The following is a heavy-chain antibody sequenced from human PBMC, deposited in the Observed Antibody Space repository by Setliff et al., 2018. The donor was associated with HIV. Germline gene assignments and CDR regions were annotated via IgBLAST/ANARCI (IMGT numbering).Heavy chain of an antibody. Sequence: PSETLSLTCAVSGYSISSGYYWGWIRQPPGKGLEWIGSIYHSGSTNYNPSLKSRVTISVDTSKNQFSLKLSSVTAADTAVYHCARLWDTELGDYWGQGTLVTVSS. CDR2: IYHSGST. CDR3: ARLWDTELGDY. V-gene: IGHV4-38-2*01. D-gene: IGHD5-18*01. J-gene: IGHJ4*02. CDR1: GYSISSGYY.